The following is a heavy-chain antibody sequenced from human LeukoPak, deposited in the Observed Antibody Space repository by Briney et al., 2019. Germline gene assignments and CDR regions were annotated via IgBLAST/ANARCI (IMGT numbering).Heavy chain of an antibody. J-gene: IGHJ4*02. V-gene: IGHV3-66*01. Sequence: PGGSLRLSCAASGFTVSNNYMGWVRQAPAKGLEWVSVINTVDTTYYADSVRGRFTISRDNSKNTLYLQMNSLRVEDTAVYYCAGSLAYCGGDCGLGDYWGQGTLVTVSS. CDR3: AGSLAYCGGDCGLGDY. D-gene: IGHD2-21*02. CDR2: INTVDTT. CDR1: GFTVSNNY.